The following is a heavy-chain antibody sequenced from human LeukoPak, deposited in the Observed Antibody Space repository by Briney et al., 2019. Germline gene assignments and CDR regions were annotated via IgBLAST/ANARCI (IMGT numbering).Heavy chain of an antibody. D-gene: IGHD3-22*01. Sequence: SETLSLTCTVSGGSISTYYWSWIRQSPGKGLEWIGYLYASGSATYNPSLMSRVNMSLDTSKNHFSLRLSSVTGADTAVYYCARGMDRSRKTEKYNWFDPWGQGTLVIVSS. CDR2: LYASGSA. CDR3: ARGMDRSRKTEKYNWFDP. J-gene: IGHJ5*02. CDR1: GGSISTYY. V-gene: IGHV4-4*09.